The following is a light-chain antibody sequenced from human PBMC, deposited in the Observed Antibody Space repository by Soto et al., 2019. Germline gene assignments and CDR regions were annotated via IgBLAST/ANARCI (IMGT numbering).Light chain of an antibody. V-gene: IGKV3-20*01. Sequence: EIVLTQSPGTLSLSPVERANLSCRASQSVTSTYLAWYQQKPGQAPRLLIYGASHRDTGIPDRFTGSGSGTEFTLTISRLEPEDFAVYYCQQYGSSPLTFGGGTKVEIK. J-gene: IGKJ4*01. CDR2: GAS. CDR1: QSVTSTY. CDR3: QQYGSSPLT.